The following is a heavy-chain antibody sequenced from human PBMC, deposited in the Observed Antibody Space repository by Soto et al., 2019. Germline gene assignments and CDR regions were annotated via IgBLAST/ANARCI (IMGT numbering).Heavy chain of an antibody. D-gene: IGHD3-22*01. CDR2: ITDDSSHI. J-gene: IGHJ5*02. CDR3: ATPYYYNH. V-gene: IGHV3-21*01. Sequence: PGGSLSLSCAASGFMFSAYTMTWVRQSPGKGLEWLASITDDSSHIDYADSVRGRFTVSRDNARKSVYLQMDSLGAEDTAIYYCATPYYYNHWGPGTLVTVSS. CDR1: GFMFSAYT.